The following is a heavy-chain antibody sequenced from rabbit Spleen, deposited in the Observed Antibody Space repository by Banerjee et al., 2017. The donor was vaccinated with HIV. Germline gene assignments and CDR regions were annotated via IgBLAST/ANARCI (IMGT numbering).Heavy chain of an antibody. CDR3: ARDGAGGSYFAL. J-gene: IGHJ4*01. D-gene: IGHD8-1*01. V-gene: IGHV1S7*01. CDR2: IDPVFGIT. Sequence: QLVESGGGLVQPGGSLKLSCKASGFSFTSSYYMCWVRQAPGKGLEWIGYIDPVFGITAYANWVNGRFSISRENAQNTVFLQMTSLTAADTATYFCARDGAGGSYFALWGPGTLVTVS. CDR1: GFSFTSSYY.